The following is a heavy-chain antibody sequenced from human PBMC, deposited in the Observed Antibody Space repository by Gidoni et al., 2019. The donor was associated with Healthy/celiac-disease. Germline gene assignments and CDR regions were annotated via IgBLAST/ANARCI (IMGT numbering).Heavy chain of an antibody. CDR3: AKDFPDGSDIDY. J-gene: IGHJ4*02. CDR1: GFTFSSYA. Sequence: EEQLLESGGGLVQPGGSLRLSCAASGFTFSSYAMSWVRQAPGNGLEWVSAISGSGGSTYYADSVKGRFTISRDNSKNTLYLQMNSLRAEDTAVYYCAKDFPDGSDIDYWGQGTLVTVSS. D-gene: IGHD1-26*01. CDR2: ISGSGGST. V-gene: IGHV3-23*01.